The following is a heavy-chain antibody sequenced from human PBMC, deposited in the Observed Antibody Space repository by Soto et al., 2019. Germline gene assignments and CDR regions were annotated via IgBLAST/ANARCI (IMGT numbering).Heavy chain of an antibody. D-gene: IGHD2-15*01. CDR3: LGYCSGGSCYSRGY. V-gene: IGHV1-3*01. CDR2: INAGNGNT. Sequence: QVQLVQSGAEVKKPGASVKVSCKASGYSFTSHAMHWVRQAPGQRLEWMGWINAGNGNTKYSQKFQGRVTITRDTSASTAYMELSSLRSEDTAVYYCLGYCSGGSCYSRGYWGQGTPVTVSS. J-gene: IGHJ4*02. CDR1: GYSFTSHA.